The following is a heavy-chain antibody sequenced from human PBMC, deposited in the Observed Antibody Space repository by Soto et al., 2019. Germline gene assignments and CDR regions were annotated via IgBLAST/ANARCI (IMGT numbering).Heavy chain of an antibody. CDR1: GGSISNFH. CDR3: ALGGYNYGRPFDF. J-gene: IGHJ4*02. D-gene: IGHD5-18*01. CDR2: IYYSGN. V-gene: IGHV4-59*01. Sequence: SETLSLTCNVSGGSISNFHLSWIRQPPGKGLEWIGYIYYSGNYYNPSLTSRVSMSLDKSKNQFSLHLKSVTAADAALYFCALGGYNYGRPFDFWGQGTRVTVSS.